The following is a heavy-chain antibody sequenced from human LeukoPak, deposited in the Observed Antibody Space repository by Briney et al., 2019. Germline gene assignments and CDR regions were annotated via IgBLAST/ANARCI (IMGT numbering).Heavy chain of an antibody. CDR1: GFTVSSNY. Sequence: PGGSLRLSCAASGFTVSSNYMSWVRQAPGKGLEWVSVIYSGGSTYYADSVKGRFTISRHNSKNTLYLQMNSLRAEDTAVYYCARGLPEYSYEYGRYFDYWGQGTLVTVSS. J-gene: IGHJ4*02. CDR3: ARGLPEYSYEYGRYFDY. D-gene: IGHD5-18*01. CDR2: IYSGGST. V-gene: IGHV3-53*04.